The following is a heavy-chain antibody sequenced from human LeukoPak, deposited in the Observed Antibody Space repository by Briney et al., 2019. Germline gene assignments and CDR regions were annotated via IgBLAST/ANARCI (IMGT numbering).Heavy chain of an antibody. CDR1: GFTFSSYA. Sequence: GGSLRLSCAASGFTFSSYAMHWVRQAPGKGLEWVAVISYDGSNKYCADSVKGRFTISRDNSKNTLYLQMNSLRAEDTAVYYCARDHAIVVVPAAPSGAFDIWGQGTMVTVSS. J-gene: IGHJ3*02. D-gene: IGHD2-2*01. CDR3: ARDHAIVVVPAAPSGAFDI. V-gene: IGHV3-30-3*01. CDR2: ISYDGSNK.